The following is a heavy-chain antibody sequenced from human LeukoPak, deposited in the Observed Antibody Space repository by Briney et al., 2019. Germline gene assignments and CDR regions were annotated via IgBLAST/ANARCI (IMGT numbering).Heavy chain of an antibody. CDR3: ARLTIFGVVNYDY. CDR1: GGSISSSSYY. CDR2: IYYSGST. D-gene: IGHD3-3*01. J-gene: IGHJ4*02. Sequence: SETLSLTCTVSGGSISSSSYYWGWIRQPPEKGLEWIGSIYYSGSTYYNPSLKSRVTISVDTSKNQFSLKLSSVTAADTAVYYCARLTIFGVVNYDYWGQGTLVTVSS. V-gene: IGHV4-39*01.